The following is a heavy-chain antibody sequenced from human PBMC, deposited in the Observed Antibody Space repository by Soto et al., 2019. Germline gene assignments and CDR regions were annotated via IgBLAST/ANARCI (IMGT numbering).Heavy chain of an antibody. CDR3: ARVQAVVTSYYYYGMDV. D-gene: IGHD2-21*02. V-gene: IGHV3-30-3*01. Sequence: GSLRLSCAASGFTFSSYAMHWVRQAPGKGLEWVAVISYDGSNKYYADSVKGRFTISRDNSKNTLYLQMNSLRAEDTAVYYCARVQAVVTSYYYYGMDVWGQGTTVTVSS. J-gene: IGHJ6*02. CDR1: GFTFSSYA. CDR2: ISYDGSNK.